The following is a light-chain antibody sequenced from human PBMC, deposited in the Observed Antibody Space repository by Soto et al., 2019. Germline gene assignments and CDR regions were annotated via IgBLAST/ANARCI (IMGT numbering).Light chain of an antibody. Sequence: QSALTQPPSASGSPGQSVAISCSGTSSDVGGYNYVSWYQQHPGKAPKLMIYDVNKRPSGVPDRFSGSKSGNTASLTISGLQAEDEADYYCCSYGGSRAVFGGGTQLTVL. V-gene: IGLV2-8*01. CDR1: SSDVGGYNY. J-gene: IGLJ7*01. CDR3: CSYGGSRAV. CDR2: DVN.